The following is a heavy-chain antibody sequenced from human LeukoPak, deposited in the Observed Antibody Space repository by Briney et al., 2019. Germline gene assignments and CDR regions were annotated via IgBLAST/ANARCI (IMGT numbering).Heavy chain of an antibody. J-gene: IGHJ2*01. CDR1: GGSITSQY. CDR2: MHSNGRT. D-gene: IGHD3-3*01. Sequence: SETLSLTCTVSGGSITSQYWSWIRQAPGKGLEWVGHMHSNGRTNYKSSLQSRVTISLDTSRNQFSLKMTSVTAADTAVYFCAGETIMIFGVGLGYFDLWGRGTLVTVSS. CDR3: AGETIMIFGVGLGYFDL. V-gene: IGHV4-59*11.